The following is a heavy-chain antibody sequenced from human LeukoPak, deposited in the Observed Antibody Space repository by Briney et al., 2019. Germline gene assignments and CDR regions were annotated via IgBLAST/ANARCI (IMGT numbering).Heavy chain of an antibody. CDR2: IYSGGST. Sequence: GSLRLSCAASGFTVSSNYMSWVRQAPGKGLEWVSVIYSGGSTYYTDSVKGRFTISRDNSKNTLYLQMNSLRAEDTAVYYCARDRSHRRYYYYYGMDVWGQGTTVTVSS. CDR3: ARDRSHRRYYYYYGMDV. CDR1: GFTVSSNY. V-gene: IGHV3-66*02. J-gene: IGHJ6*02.